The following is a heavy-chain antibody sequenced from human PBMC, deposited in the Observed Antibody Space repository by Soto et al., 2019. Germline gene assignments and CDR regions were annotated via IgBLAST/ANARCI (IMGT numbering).Heavy chain of an antibody. D-gene: IGHD3-3*01. J-gene: IGHJ5*02. CDR2: IYTSGST. V-gene: IGHV4-4*07. CDR1: GGSISSYY. CDR3: ARTHPGDFWSDYHSNNWFDP. Sequence: SETLSLTCTVSGGSISSYYWSWIRQPAGKGLEWIGRIYTSGSTNYNPSLKSRVTMSVDTSKNQFSLKLSSVTAADTAVYYCARTHPGDFWSDYHSNNWFDPWGQGTLVTVSS.